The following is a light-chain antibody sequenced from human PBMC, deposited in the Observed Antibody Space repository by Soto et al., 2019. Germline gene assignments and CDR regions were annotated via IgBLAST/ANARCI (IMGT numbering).Light chain of an antibody. V-gene: IGKV1-5*01. Sequence: DIPMTQSPSTLSASVGDRVTITCRASQSISSWLAWYQQKPGKAPKLLIYDASSLESGVPSRFRGSGSGTEFTLTISSLQPDDFATYYCQQYNSLWTVRQGNKVEIK. CDR3: QQYNSLWT. CDR1: QSISSW. CDR2: DAS. J-gene: IGKJ1*01.